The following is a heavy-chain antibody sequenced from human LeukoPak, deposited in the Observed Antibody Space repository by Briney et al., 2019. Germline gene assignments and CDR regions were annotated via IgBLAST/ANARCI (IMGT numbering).Heavy chain of an antibody. Sequence: PSETLSLTCTVSGYSISSGYYWGWIRQSPGKGLEWIATIFHSGSIYYSPSLKSRVTLSVDTSKNQFFLKLNSVNAADTAVYYCARMGVSYYYDSSTYYPLASDVWGQGTVVTVSS. J-gene: IGHJ3*01. CDR1: GYSISSGYY. V-gene: IGHV4-38-2*02. D-gene: IGHD3-22*01. CDR3: ARMGVSYYYDSSTYYPLASDV. CDR2: IFHSGSI.